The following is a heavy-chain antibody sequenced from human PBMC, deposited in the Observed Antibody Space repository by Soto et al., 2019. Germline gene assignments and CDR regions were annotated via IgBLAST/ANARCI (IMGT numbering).Heavy chain of an antibody. Sequence: QVQLVQSGAEVKKPGSSVKVSCMASGGTFSRYALSWIRQAPGQGLEWMGGIIPTFERPNYAQRFQGRLTIIADESTSTAYMELSSLRSDDMDVYYCARGSGWYQYAFDLWGQGTMVTVSS. J-gene: IGHJ3*01. CDR2: IIPTFERP. D-gene: IGHD6-13*01. CDR3: ARGSGWYQYAFDL. CDR1: GGTFSRYA. V-gene: IGHV1-69*12.